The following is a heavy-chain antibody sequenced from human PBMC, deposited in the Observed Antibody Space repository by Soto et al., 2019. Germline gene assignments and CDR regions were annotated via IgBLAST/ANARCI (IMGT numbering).Heavy chain of an antibody. CDR3: AKDRSFTILGVVTLDY. D-gene: IGHD3-3*01. CDR2: IIGSGGST. V-gene: IGHV3-23*01. Sequence: EVQLLESGGGLVQPGGSLRLSCAASGFTFSSFAMSWVRQAPGKGLERVSAIIGSGGSTYYADSVKGRFTISRYNSKYTLYLKMNSLRAEYTAVYYCAKDRSFTILGVVTLDYWGQGTLVSVSS. J-gene: IGHJ4*02. CDR1: GFTFSSFA.